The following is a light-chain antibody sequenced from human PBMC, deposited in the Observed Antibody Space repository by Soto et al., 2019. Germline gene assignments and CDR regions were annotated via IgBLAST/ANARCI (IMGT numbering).Light chain of an antibody. CDR2: DAS. V-gene: IGKV3-11*01. J-gene: IGKJ4*01. CDR3: QQRSNWPPLT. Sequence: EIVLTQSPATLSLSPGERATLSCRASQSVSSYLAWYQQKPGQAPRLLIYDASNRATGIPARFSGSGSGTEFTLTISSLEPEDFGVYYCQQRSNWPPLTFGGGTKVEIK. CDR1: QSVSSY.